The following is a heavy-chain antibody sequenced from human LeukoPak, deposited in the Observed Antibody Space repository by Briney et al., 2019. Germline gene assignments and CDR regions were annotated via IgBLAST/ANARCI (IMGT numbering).Heavy chain of an antibody. CDR2: MNPNSGIT. Sequence: ASVKVSCKASGYTFTSYYMHWVRQATGQGLEWMGWMNPNSGITAYAQKFQGRVTITRNTSISTAYMELSSLRSEDTAVYYCAREDFYDSGSNDYWGQGTLVTVSS. CDR3: AREDFYDSGSNDY. D-gene: IGHD3-22*01. J-gene: IGHJ4*02. CDR1: GYTFTSYY. V-gene: IGHV1-8*03.